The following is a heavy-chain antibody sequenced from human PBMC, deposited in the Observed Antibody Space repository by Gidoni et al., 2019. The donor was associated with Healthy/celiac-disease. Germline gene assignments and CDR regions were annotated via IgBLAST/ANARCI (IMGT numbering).Heavy chain of an antibody. CDR1: GYTFTSYD. D-gene: IGHD2-8*01. CDR2: MNPHSGNT. V-gene: IGHV1-8*01. Sequence: QVQPVQSGAEVKKPAASVKVSCTASGYTFTSYDINWVRQATGQGLEWMGWMNPHSGNTGYAQKFQGRVTMTRNTSRSTAYMELSSLRSEDTAVYYCARGYCTNGVCYLVMWGQGTLVTVSS. J-gene: IGHJ4*02. CDR3: ARGYCTNGVCYLVM.